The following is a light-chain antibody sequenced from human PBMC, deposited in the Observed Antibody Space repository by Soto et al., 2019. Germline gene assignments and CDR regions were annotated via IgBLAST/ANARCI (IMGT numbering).Light chain of an antibody. CDR3: QQRANLWT. CDR2: DAA. Sequence: EIVLTQSPATLSLSPGERATVSCRASQSVYSLLAWFQQKPGQVPRLLIYDAATRATDIPARFSGSGYGTDFTLTISSLEPEDFAVYFCQQRANLWTFGQGTRVQIK. J-gene: IGKJ1*01. V-gene: IGKV3-11*01. CDR1: QSVYSL.